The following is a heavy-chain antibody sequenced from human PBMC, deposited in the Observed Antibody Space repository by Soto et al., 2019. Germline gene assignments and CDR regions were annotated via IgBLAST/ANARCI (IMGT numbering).Heavy chain of an antibody. J-gene: IGHJ3*02. V-gene: IGHV1-24*01. CDR2: FDPEGGET. D-gene: IGHD3-22*01. CDR3: ARDLRGIVVALDAFDI. CDR1: GYTLTELS. Sequence: ASVKVSCKVSGYTLTELSMHWVRQAPGKGLEWMGGFDPEGGETIYAQKFQGRVTMTEDTSTDTAYMELSSLRSEDTAVYYCARDLRGIVVALDAFDIWGQGTMVTVSS.